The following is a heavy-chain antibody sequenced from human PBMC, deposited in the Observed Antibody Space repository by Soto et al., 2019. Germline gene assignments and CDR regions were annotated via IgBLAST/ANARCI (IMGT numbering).Heavy chain of an antibody. CDR3: ARDLGAQTVDY. CDR2: ISAYNGNT. J-gene: IGHJ4*02. V-gene: IGHV1-18*01. CDR1: GYTFTSYG. Sequence: QVQLVQSGAEVKKPGASVKVSCKASGYTFTSYGISWVRQAPGQGLEWMGWISAYNGNTKYAQKLQGRVSMTTDTPTSTAYMELRSLRSDATAVYYCARDLGAQTVDYWGQGTLVTVSS. D-gene: IGHD7-27*01.